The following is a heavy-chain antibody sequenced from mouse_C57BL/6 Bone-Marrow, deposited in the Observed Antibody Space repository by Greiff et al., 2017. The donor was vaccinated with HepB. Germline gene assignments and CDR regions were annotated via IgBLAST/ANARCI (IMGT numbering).Heavy chain of an antibody. CDR1: GYSITSDY. CDR2: ISYSGST. J-gene: IGHJ1*03. D-gene: IGHD2-4*01. Sequence: EVQLQQSGPGLAKPSQTLSLTCSVTGYSITSDYWNWIRKFPGNKLEYMGYISYSGSTYYNPSLKSRISITRDTSKNQYYLQLNSVTTEDTATYYCARYHYDYGSYWYFEVWGTGTTVTVSS. V-gene: IGHV3-8*01. CDR3: ARYHYDYGSYWYFEV.